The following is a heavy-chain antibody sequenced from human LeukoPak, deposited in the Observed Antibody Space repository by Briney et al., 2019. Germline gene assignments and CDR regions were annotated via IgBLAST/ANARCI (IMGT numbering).Heavy chain of an antibody. CDR2: INHSGST. D-gene: IGHD4-17*01. V-gene: IGHV4-34*01. CDR3: AKEYGADWYFDL. Sequence: SETLSLTCAVYGGSFSGYYWSWIRQPPGKGLEWIGEINHSGSTNYNPSLKSRVTISVDTSKNQFSLKLSSVTAADTAVYYCAKEYGADWYFDLWGRGTLVTVSP. J-gene: IGHJ2*01. CDR1: GGSFSGYY.